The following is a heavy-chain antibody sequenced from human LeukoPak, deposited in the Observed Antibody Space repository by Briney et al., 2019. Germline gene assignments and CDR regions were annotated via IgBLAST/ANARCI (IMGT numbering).Heavy chain of an antibody. CDR1: GFTFSSYA. J-gene: IGHJ4*02. CDR3: AKDHRYCSSTSCFFDY. D-gene: IGHD2-2*01. CDR2: ISGSGGST. Sequence: GGSLRLSCAASGFTFSSYAISWVRQAPGKGLEWVSAISGSGGSTYYADSVKGRFTISRDNSKNTLYLQMNSLRAEDTAVYYCAKDHRYCSSTSCFFDYWGQGTLVTVSS. V-gene: IGHV3-23*01.